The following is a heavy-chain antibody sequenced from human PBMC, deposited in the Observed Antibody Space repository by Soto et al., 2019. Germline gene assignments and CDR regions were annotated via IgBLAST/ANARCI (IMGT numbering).Heavy chain of an antibody. CDR2: VYYTGST. J-gene: IGHJ4*02. V-gene: IGHV4-59*01. CDR1: GGSISGSY. Sequence: PSETLSLTCSVSGGSISGSYWSWIRQSPGKGLEWLGYVYYTGSTNYSPSLRSRVSISVDTSKNEFSLRLSSVTAADTAVYFCARSFAVPGARIQYWGPGTQATVSS. CDR3: ARSFAVPGARIQY. D-gene: IGHD3-10*01.